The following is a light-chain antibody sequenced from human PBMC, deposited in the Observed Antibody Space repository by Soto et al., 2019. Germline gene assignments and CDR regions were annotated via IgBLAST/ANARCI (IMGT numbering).Light chain of an antibody. CDR3: QQYDNLPLT. Sequence: DIQMTQSPSSVSASVGARVTITCRASQDISSWLAWYQQKPGTAPKLLIYDASNLETGVPSRFSGSGSGTDFTFTISSLQPEDIATYYCQQYDNLPLTFGGGTKVEIK. V-gene: IGKV1-33*01. J-gene: IGKJ4*01. CDR2: DAS. CDR1: QDISSW.